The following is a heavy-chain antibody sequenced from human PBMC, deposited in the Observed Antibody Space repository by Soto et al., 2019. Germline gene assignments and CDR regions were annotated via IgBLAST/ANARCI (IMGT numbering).Heavy chain of an antibody. D-gene: IGHD2-15*01. Sequence: ASVKVSCKASGYTFTGYYMHWVRQAPGQGLEGMGWINPNSGGTNYAQKCRGRVTMTRDTSISTAYMELSRLRSDDTAVYYCAIGYCSGGSCYSYYYYYGMDVWGQGTTVTVSS. CDR2: INPNSGGT. CDR3: AIGYCSGGSCYSYYYYYGMDV. V-gene: IGHV1-2*02. CDR1: GYTFTGYY. J-gene: IGHJ6*02.